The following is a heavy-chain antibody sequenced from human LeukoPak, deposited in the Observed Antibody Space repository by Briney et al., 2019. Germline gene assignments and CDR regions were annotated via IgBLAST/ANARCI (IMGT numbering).Heavy chain of an antibody. D-gene: IGHD3-10*01. V-gene: IGHV4-59*01. CDR1: GGSISSYY. Sequence: SETLSLTCTVSGGSISSYYWSWIRQPPGKGLEWIGYIYYSGSTNYNPSLKSRVTISVDTSKNQFSLKLSSVTAADTAVYYCARVYLVRGVIGWFDPWGQGTLVTVSS. CDR3: ARVYLVRGVIGWFDP. J-gene: IGHJ5*02. CDR2: IYYSGST.